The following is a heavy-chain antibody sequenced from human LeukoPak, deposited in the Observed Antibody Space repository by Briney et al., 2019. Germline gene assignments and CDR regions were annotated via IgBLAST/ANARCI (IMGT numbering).Heavy chain of an antibody. Sequence: SETLSLTCKVSGGSISSSSYYWAWIRQPPGKGLEWIGSVYFSGNPYYNLSLKSRVTISVDTSKNQFSLRLSSVTAADTALYYCARHRSSSGYYSLQYWGQGTLVTVSS. D-gene: IGHD3-22*01. CDR3: ARHRSSSGYYSLQY. J-gene: IGHJ4*02. V-gene: IGHV4-39*01. CDR2: VYFSGNP. CDR1: GGSISSSSYY.